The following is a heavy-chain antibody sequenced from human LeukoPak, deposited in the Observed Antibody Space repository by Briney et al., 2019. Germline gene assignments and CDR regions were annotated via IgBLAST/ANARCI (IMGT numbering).Heavy chain of an antibody. V-gene: IGHV3-15*01. Sequence: GGSLRLSCAASGFTFSNAWMSWVRQAPGKGPEWVGRIKGKTDGGTTDYAAPVKGRFTISRDDSKNTLYLQMNSLKTEDTAVYYCTTDPPPTTGTTNYYYYMDVWGKGTTVTVSS. CDR3: TTDPPPTTGTTNYYYYMDV. CDR1: GFTFSNAW. D-gene: IGHD1-7*01. J-gene: IGHJ6*03. CDR2: IKGKTDGGTT.